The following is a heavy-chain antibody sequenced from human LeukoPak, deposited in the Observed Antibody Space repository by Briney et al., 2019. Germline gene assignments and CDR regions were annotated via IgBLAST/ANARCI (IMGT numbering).Heavy chain of an antibody. CDR2: INPNSGGT. Sequence: ASVKVSCKASGYTFTGYYMHWVRQVPGQGLEWMGWINPNSGGTKYAQKFQGRVTMTRDTSISTAYMELNRLRSDDTAVYYCARVMNREGTNYWGQGTLVAVSS. J-gene: IGHJ4*02. D-gene: IGHD1/OR15-1a*01. V-gene: IGHV1-2*02. CDR3: ARVMNREGTNY. CDR1: GYTFTGYY.